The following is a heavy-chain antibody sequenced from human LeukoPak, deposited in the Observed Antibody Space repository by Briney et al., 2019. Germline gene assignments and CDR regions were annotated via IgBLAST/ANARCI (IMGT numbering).Heavy chain of an antibody. CDR2: ISSSSSSYI. CDR3: ARVQTYYDILTGYYWGYYFDY. V-gene: IGHV3-21*01. J-gene: IGHJ4*02. D-gene: IGHD3-9*01. Sequence: GGSLRLSCAASGFTFSSYSMNWVRQAPGKGLEWVSSISSSSSSYIYYADSVKGRFTISRDNAKNSLYLQMNSLRAEDTAVYYCARVQTYYDILTGYYWGYYFDYWGQGTLVTVSS. CDR1: GFTFSSYS.